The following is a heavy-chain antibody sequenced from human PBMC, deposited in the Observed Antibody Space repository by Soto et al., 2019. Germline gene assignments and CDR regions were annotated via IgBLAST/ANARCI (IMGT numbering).Heavy chain of an antibody. J-gene: IGHJ4*02. D-gene: IGHD4-17*01. CDR2: IWHDGSKT. V-gene: IGHV3-33*01. Sequence: QVQLVESGGGVVQPGRSLRLSCAASGFLFSSSGMHWVRQAPGKGLECVAIIWHDGSKTQYADSVKGRFIISRDNSNNTLYLQMSGLRAEDMAIYYCARGREGVYGDYFRSYFDYWGQGTLVTVSS. CDR1: GFLFSSSG. CDR3: ARGREGVYGDYFRSYFDY.